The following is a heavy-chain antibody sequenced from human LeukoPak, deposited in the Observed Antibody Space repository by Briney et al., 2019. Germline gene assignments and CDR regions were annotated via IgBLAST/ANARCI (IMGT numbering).Heavy chain of an antibody. CDR2: INTNTGNP. CDR1: GYTFTSYA. J-gene: IGHJ6*03. D-gene: IGHD6-13*01. CDR3: ARLNPEYSSSWYLPLHYYYYMDV. V-gene: IGHV7-4-1*02. Sequence: GASVKVSCKASGYTFTSYAMNWVRQAPGQGLEWMGWINTNTGNPTYAQGFTGRFVFSLDTSVSTAYLQISSLKAEDTAVYYCARLNPEYSSSWYLPLHYYYYMDVWGKGTTVTVSS.